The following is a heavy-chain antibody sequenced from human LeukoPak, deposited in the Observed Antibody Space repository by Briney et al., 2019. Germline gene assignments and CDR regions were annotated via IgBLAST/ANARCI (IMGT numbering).Heavy chain of an antibody. CDR1: GGSISSSNW. CDR3: ARASTTVWAFDI. V-gene: IGHV4-4*02. J-gene: IGHJ3*02. D-gene: IGHD4-17*01. CDR2: IYHSGST. Sequence: SETLFLTCAVSGGSISSSNWWSWVRQPPGKGLEWIGEIYHSGSTNYNPSLKSRVTISVDKSKNQFSLKLSSVTAADTAVYYCARASTTVWAFDIWGQGTMVTVSS.